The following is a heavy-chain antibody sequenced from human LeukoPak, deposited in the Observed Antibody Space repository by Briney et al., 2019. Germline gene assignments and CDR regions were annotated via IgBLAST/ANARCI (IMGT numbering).Heavy chain of an antibody. V-gene: IGHV1-8*01. CDR3: ASPRGYYDSSGYYYMNAFDI. D-gene: IGHD3-22*01. CDR2: MNPNGGNT. J-gene: IGHJ3*02. Sequence: ASVKVSCKASGYTFTSYDINWVRQATGQGLEWMGWMNPNGGNTGYAQKFQGRVTMTRNTSISTAYMELSSLRSEDTAVYYCASPRGYYDSSGYYYMNAFDIWGQGTMVTVSS. CDR1: GYTFTSYD.